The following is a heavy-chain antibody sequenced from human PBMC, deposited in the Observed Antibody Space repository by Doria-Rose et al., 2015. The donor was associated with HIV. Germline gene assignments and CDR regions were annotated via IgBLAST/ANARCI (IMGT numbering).Heavy chain of an antibody. CDR1: GVSLSSPGMG. CDR3: ARIKSSRWYHKYYFDF. CDR2: IFSDDER. J-gene: IGHJ4*02. Sequence: QITLKESGPVLVKPTETLTLTCTVSGVSLSSPGMGVSRIRQPPGKALEWLANIFSDDERFYKSSLKSRLTISKVNSKSQVVLTMTDMDSVDTATYYCARIKSSRWYHKYYFDFWGQGTLVIVSA. D-gene: IGHD6-13*01. V-gene: IGHV2-26*01.